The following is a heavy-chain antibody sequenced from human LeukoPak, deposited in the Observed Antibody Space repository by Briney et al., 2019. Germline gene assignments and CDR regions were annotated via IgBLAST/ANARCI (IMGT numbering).Heavy chain of an antibody. CDR1: GGSISSYY. J-gene: IGHJ4*02. V-gene: IGHV4-59*08. Sequence: SETLSLTCTVSGGSISSYYWSWIRQPPGKGLEWIGYIYYSGSTNYNPSLKSRVTISVDTSKNQFSLKLSSMTAADTAVYYCARHNYVGANIGYWGQGTLVTVSS. D-gene: IGHD1-26*01. CDR3: ARHNYVGANIGY. CDR2: IYYSGST.